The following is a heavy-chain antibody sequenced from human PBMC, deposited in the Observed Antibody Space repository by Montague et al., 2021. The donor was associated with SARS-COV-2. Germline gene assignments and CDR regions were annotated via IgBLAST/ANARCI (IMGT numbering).Heavy chain of an antibody. D-gene: IGHD6-13*01. J-gene: IGHJ3*02. CDR3: AKDRQLVGDDAFDI. V-gene: IGHV3-23*01. CDR2: DGNT. Sequence: DGNTYYADSVKGRFTISRDKSKNTLYLQMNSLRAEDTAVYYCAKDRQLVGDDAFDIWGQGTMGT.